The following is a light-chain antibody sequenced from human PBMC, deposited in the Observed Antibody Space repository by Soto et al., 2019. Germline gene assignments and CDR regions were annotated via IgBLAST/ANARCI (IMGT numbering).Light chain of an antibody. J-gene: IGKJ5*01. CDR2: DAS. CDR3: QQYGSSPIT. Sequence: EIVLTQSPATLSVSPGERATRSCRASQSVGSCLAWYQQKPGQAPRLLIYDASNRATGIPARFSGSGSGTDFTLTISSLEPEDFAVYYCQQYGSSPITFGQGTRLEI. CDR1: QSVGSC. V-gene: IGKV3-11*01.